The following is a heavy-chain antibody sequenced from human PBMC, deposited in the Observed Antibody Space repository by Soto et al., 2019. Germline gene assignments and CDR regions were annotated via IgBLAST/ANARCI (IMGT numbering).Heavy chain of an antibody. J-gene: IGHJ6*03. D-gene: IGHD3-3*01. CDR1: GYTFTSYA. V-gene: IGHV1-3*01. Sequence: QVQLVQSGAEVKKPGASVKVSCKASGYTFTSYAMHWVRQAPGQRLEWMGWINAGNGNTKYSQKFQGRVTITRDTSASTAKMERSIMRSETTAEYYCAGEDEEWLRLESYYYYMDVWGKGTTVTVSS. CDR2: INAGNGNT. CDR3: AGEDEEWLRLESYYYYMDV.